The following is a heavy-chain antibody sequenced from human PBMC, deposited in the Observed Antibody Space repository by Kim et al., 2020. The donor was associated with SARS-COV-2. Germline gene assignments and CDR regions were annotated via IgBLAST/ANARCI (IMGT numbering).Heavy chain of an antibody. CDR1: GFTFSGYG. Sequence: GGSLRLSCAASGFTFSGYGMHWVRQAPGKGLEWVALIWHDGSNKFYADSVKGRFTISRDNSKNTLYLQVNSLRAEDTAVYYCAKGGDYYGSGNYYNAVGYGMDVWGQGTTVTVSS. V-gene: IGHV3-33*06. CDR3: AKGGDYYGSGNYYNAVGYGMDV. D-gene: IGHD3-10*01. CDR2: IWHDGSNK. J-gene: IGHJ6*02.